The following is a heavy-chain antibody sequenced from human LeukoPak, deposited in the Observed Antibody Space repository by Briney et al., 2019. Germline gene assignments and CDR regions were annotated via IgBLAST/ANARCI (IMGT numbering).Heavy chain of an antibody. CDR2: ISSSSSYI. D-gene: IGHD1-26*01. J-gene: IGHJ4*02. V-gene: IGHV3-21*01. CDR1: GFTFSSYS. Sequence: GGSPRLSCAASGFTFSSYSMNWVRQAPGKGLEWVSSISSSSSYIYYADSVKGRFTISRDNAKNSLYLQMNSLRAEDTAVYYCARMGATRYYFDYWGQGTLVTVSS. CDR3: ARMGATRYYFDY.